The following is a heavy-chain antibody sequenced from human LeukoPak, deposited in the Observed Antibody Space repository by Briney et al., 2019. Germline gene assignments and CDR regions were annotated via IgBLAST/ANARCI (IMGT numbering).Heavy chain of an antibody. Sequence: PGGSLRLSCAASGFTFSSYEMNWVRQAPGKGLEWVSYISSSGSTIYYADSVKGRFTISRDNAKNSLYLQMNSLRAEDTAVYYCASTGRSLPGYWGQGTLVTVSS. CDR2: ISSSGSTI. CDR3: ASTGRSLPGY. V-gene: IGHV3-48*03. D-gene: IGHD3-10*01. CDR1: GFTFSSYE. J-gene: IGHJ4*02.